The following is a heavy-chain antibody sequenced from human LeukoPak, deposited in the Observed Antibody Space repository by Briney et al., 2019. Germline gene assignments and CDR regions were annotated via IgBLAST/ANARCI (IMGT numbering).Heavy chain of an antibody. CDR1: GGPISSYY. CDR3: ASLYSSSSYYFDY. Sequence: PSETLSLTCTVSGGPISSYYWSWIRQPPGKGLEWIGYIYYSGSTNYNPSLKSRVTISVDTSKNQFSLKLSSVTAADTAVYYCASLYSSSSYYFDYWGQGTLVTVSS. J-gene: IGHJ4*02. V-gene: IGHV4-59*08. D-gene: IGHD6-6*01. CDR2: IYYSGST.